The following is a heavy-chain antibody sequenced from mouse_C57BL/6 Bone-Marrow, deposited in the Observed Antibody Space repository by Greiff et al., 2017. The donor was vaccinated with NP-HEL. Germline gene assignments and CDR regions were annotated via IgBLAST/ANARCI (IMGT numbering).Heavy chain of an antibody. D-gene: IGHD1-1*01. CDR2: IYPRSGNT. J-gene: IGHJ4*01. CDR1: GYTFTSYG. CDR3: ARQGLYDGSPEYYAMDD. Sequence: VQLQQSGAELARPGASVKLSCKASGYTFTSYGISWVKQRTGQGLEWIGEIYPRSGNTYYNEKFKGKATLTADKSSSTAYMELRSLTSEDSAVDFCARQGLYDGSPEYYAMDDWGQGTSVTVSS. V-gene: IGHV1-81*01.